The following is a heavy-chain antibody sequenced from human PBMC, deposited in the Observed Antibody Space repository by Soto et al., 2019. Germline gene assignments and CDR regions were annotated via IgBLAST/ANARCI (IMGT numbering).Heavy chain of an antibody. D-gene: IGHD6-13*01. J-gene: IGHJ6*02. V-gene: IGHV4-39*01. CDR1: GGSISGYY. CDR2: IYSTGNT. Sequence: PSETLSLTCTVSGGSISGYYWGWIRQPPGKGLEWIGSIYSTGNTYYNPSLNSQVTISVDTSKNQFSLNVISVTAADTAVYYCRRSSRYSTDVWGQGTTVTVSS. CDR3: RRSSRYSTDV.